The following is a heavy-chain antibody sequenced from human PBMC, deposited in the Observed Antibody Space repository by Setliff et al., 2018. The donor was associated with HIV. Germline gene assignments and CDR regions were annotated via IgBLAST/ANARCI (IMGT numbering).Heavy chain of an antibody. Sequence: ASVKVSCKASGFTFSDYYMHWVRQAPGQGLEWMGWVRPYNADKNYAQKFQGRVTMTSDTYISTAYLELSGLTSDDTAIYYCARDRAYCSSGSCYRPLVYYFYYMDVWGTGTTVTVLL. J-gene: IGHJ6*03. CDR3: ARDRAYCSSGSCYRPLVYYFYYMDV. V-gene: IGHV1-2*02. D-gene: IGHD2-15*01. CDR1: GFTFSDYY. CDR2: VRPYNADK.